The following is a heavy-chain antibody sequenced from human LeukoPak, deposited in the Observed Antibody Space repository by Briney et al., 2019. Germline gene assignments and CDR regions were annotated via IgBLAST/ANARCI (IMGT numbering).Heavy chain of an antibody. CDR2: INHSGST. D-gene: IGHD3-10*01. CDR1: GGSFSGYY. J-gene: IGHJ4*02. V-gene: IGHV4-34*01. CDR3: ARGRQRRVFDY. Sequence: SETLSLTCAVYGGSFSGYYWSWTRQPPGKGLEWIGEINHSGSTNYNPSLKSRVTISVDTSKNQFSLKLSSVTAADTAVYYCARGRQRRVFDYWGQGTLVTVSS.